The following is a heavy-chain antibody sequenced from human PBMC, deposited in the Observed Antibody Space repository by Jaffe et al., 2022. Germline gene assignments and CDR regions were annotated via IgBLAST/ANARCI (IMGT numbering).Heavy chain of an antibody. V-gene: IGHV3-21*01. CDR3: ASGALGYCSGGSCYDNDY. CDR2: ISSSSSYI. J-gene: IGHJ4*02. CDR1: GFTFSSYS. D-gene: IGHD2-15*01. Sequence: EVQLVESGGGLVKPGGSLRLSCAASGFTFSSYSMNWVRQAPGKGLEWVSSISSSSSYIYYADSVKGRFTISRDNAKNSLYLQMNSLRAEDTAVYYCASGALGYCSGGSCYDNDYWGQGTLVTVSS.